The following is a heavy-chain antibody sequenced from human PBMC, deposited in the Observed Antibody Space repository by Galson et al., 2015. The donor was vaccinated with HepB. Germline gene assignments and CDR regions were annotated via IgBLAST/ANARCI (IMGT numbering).Heavy chain of an antibody. CDR3: ARDVIAAAGNYFDY. Sequence: SLRLSCAASGFTFSSYSMNWVRQAPGKGLEWVSSISSSSSYRYYADSVKGRFTISRGNAKNSLYLQMNSLRAEDTAVYYCARDVIAAAGNYFDYWGQGTLVTVSS. V-gene: IGHV3-21*01. J-gene: IGHJ4*02. CDR2: ISSSSSYR. D-gene: IGHD6-13*01. CDR1: GFTFSSYS.